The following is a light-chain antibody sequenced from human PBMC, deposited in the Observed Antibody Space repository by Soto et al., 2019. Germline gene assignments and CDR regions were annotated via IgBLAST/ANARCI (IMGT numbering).Light chain of an antibody. CDR2: GAS. Sequence: DIQMTQSPSTVSASVGDRVTITCRASHSISGWLAWYQQKPGKAPKLLIYGASSLEAGVPSRFSGSGSGTEFTLSISSLQPDDVATYYCQHFNSYPWTFGQGTTVEIK. CDR3: QHFNSYPWT. J-gene: IGKJ1*01. CDR1: HSISGW. V-gene: IGKV1-5*01.